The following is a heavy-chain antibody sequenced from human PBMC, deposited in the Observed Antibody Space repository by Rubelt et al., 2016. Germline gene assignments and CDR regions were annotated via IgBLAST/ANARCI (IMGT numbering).Heavy chain of an antibody. CDR3: ARGKCSSTSCYRIDAFDI. CDR2: IKQDGSEK. J-gene: IGHJ3*02. D-gene: IGHD2-2*02. V-gene: IGHV3-7*01. CDR1: GFTFSSYW. Sequence: EVQLVESGGGLVQPGGSLRLSCAASGFTFSSYWMSWVRQAPGKGLEWVANIKQDGSEKYYVDSVKGRFTSSRDNAKNSLYLQMNSLRAEDTAVYYCARGKCSSTSCYRIDAFDIWGQGTMVTVSS.